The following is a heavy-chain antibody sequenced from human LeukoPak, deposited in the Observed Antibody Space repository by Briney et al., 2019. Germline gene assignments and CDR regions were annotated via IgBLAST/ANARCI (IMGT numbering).Heavy chain of an antibody. CDR3: ARTGAGYYYYYMDV. D-gene: IGHD1-26*01. J-gene: IGHJ6*03. CDR1: GYSISSGYY. Sequence: SETLSLTCIVSGYSISSGYYWGWIRPPPGKGLEWIGTIYRSGSTYSNPSLRGRVTISVDTSKNQFSLKLSSVTAADTAVYYCARTGAGYYYYYMDVWGKGTTVTVSS. V-gene: IGHV4-38-2*02. CDR2: IYRSGST.